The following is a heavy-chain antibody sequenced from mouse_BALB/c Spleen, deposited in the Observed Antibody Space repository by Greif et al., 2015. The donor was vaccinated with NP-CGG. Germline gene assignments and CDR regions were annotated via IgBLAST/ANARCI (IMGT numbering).Heavy chain of an antibody. J-gene: IGHJ2*01. Sequence: VQLQQSGAELVKPGASVKLSCTASGFNIKDTYMRWVKQRPEQGLEWIGRIDPANGNTKYDPKFQGKATITADTSSNTAYLQLSSLTSEDTAVYYCARHDGYYDFDYWGQGTTLTVSS. CDR3: ARHDGYYDFDY. CDR1: GFNIKDTY. V-gene: IGHV14-3*02. D-gene: IGHD2-3*01. CDR2: IDPANGNT.